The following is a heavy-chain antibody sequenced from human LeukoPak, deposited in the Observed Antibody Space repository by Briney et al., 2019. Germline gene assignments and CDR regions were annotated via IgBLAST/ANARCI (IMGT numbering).Heavy chain of an antibody. CDR3: AGRNNDDVWGGYYRSPTEGFDM. CDR1: GFTFSNYD. Sequence: GGSLRLSCAASGFTFSNYDMNWVRQAPGKGLEWVSGISGSGDSTYYADSVKGRFTISRDNSENILYLQINSLKAEDTAVYYCAGRNNDDVWGGYYRSPTEGFDMWGQGTMVTVSS. V-gene: IGHV3-23*01. J-gene: IGHJ3*02. CDR2: ISGSGDST. D-gene: IGHD3-16*01.